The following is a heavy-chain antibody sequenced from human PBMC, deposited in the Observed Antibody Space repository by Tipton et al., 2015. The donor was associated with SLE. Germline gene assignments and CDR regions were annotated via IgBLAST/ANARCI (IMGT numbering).Heavy chain of an antibody. CDR1: GGSISSGSYY. J-gene: IGHJ3*02. D-gene: IGHD6-13*01. Sequence: TLSLTCTVSGGSISSGSYYWSWIRQPPGKGLEWIGYIYYSGSTNYNPSLKSRVTISVDTSKNQFSLKLSSVTAADTAVYYCARAPLYSSSWYIPGGDAFDIWGQGTMVTVSS. CDR2: IYYSGST. CDR3: ARAPLYSSSWYIPGGDAFDI. V-gene: IGHV4-61*01.